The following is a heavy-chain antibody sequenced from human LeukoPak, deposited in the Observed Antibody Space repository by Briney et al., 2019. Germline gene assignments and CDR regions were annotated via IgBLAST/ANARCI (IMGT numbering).Heavy chain of an antibody. CDR2: IFNGGST. J-gene: IGHJ4*02. D-gene: IGHD3-10*01. CDR3: ARVWNGMVRGVGVFDI. V-gene: IGHV3-53*01. CDR1: GVTVSSIH. Sequence: PGGSLRLSCAASGVTVSSIHMSWVRRAPRKGLEWVSVIFNGGSTYYADSVKGRFTISRDNSKNTLYLQMNSLRAEDTAVYYCARVWNGMVRGVGVFDIWGQGTLVTVSS.